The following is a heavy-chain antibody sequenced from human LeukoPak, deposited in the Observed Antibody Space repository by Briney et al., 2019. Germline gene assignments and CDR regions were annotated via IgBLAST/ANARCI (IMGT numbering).Heavy chain of an antibody. Sequence: GGSLRLSCAASGFTVSAYAMAWVRQAPGKGLEWVSTIYDDNTYYADSVKGRFAISTDNSKNTLYLQMNSLRVEDTAVYFCAARKVRGVWFYLDYWGQGTLVTVSS. J-gene: IGHJ4*02. V-gene: IGHV3-23*01. D-gene: IGHD3-10*01. CDR3: AARKVRGVWFYLDY. CDR2: IYDDNT. CDR1: GFTVSAYA.